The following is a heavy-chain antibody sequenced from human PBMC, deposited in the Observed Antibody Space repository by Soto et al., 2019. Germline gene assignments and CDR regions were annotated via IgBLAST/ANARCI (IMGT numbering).Heavy chain of an antibody. D-gene: IGHD6-13*01. V-gene: IGHV4-4*02. CDR1: GGSISSSNW. CDR2: IYHSGST. CDR3: ARESQQQLVRDDAFDI. J-gene: IGHJ3*02. Sequence: QVQLQESGPGLVKPSGTLSLTCAVSGGSISSSNWWSWVRQPPGKGLEWIGEIYHSGSTNYNPSLKSRVTKAVDKSTNQSSLKLSSVTAADTAVYYCARESQQQLVRDDAFDIWGQGTMVTVSS.